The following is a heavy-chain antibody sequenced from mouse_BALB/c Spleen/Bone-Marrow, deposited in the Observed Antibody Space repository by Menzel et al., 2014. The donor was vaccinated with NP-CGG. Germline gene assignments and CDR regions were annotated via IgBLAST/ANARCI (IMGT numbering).Heavy chain of an antibody. D-gene: IGHD1-1*01. Sequence: EVKLMESGGGLVQPGGSLKISCAASGFDFSSYWMRWVRQAPGKGLEWIGEINTDSSTINYTPSLKDKFIISRDNSKNTLYLQMSRVRSDDTALYYCALPCNYGSIDYWGEGTTVTVSS. CDR1: GFDFSSYW. CDR3: ALPCNYGSIDY. CDR2: INTDSSTI. J-gene: IGHJ1*01. V-gene: IGHV4-1*02.